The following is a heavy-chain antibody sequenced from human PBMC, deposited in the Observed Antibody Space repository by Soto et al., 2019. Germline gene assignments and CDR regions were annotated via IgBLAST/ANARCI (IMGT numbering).Heavy chain of an antibody. CDR3: ARGIQPPTLSPWDV. CDR1: GGTFNSYD. Sequence: SVKVSCKASGGTFNSYDINWVRQAPGQGLEWMGGIIPIVETPKYAQKFQGRVTITADESTSTAYMELSSLRSEDTAVYYCARGIQPPTLSPWDVWGPGTSVTVSS. V-gene: IGHV1-69*13. CDR2: IIPIVETP. J-gene: IGHJ6*01. D-gene: IGHD1-1*01.